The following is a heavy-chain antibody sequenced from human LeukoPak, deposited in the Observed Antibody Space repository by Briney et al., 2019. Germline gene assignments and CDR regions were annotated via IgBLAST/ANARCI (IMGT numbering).Heavy chain of an antibody. Sequence: GASVKVSCKASGGTFSSYAISWVRQAPGQGLEWMGRIIPILGIAKYAQKFQGRVTMTRDMSTSTVYMELSSLRSEDTAVYYCARALGYCSSTSCYNDKPTNNRFDPWGQGTLVTVSS. CDR1: GGTFSSYA. V-gene: IGHV1-69*04. J-gene: IGHJ5*02. CDR3: ARALGYCSSTSCYNDKPTNNRFDP. D-gene: IGHD2-2*02. CDR2: IIPILGIA.